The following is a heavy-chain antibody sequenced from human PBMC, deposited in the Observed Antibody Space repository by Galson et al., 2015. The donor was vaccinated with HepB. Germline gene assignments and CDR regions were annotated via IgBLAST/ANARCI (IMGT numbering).Heavy chain of an antibody. J-gene: IGHJ4*02. CDR2: VSPNNGNT. CDR1: GYSFNNYG. V-gene: IGHV1-18*01. D-gene: IGHD4-17*01. CDR3: ARDHRTMVTTFGY. Sequence: QSGAEVKKPGASVKVSCKTSGYSFNNYGVTWVRQAPGQGLEWMGWVSPNNGNTNYAQKFQGRVTMTTDTSTNTAYMELRSLRSDDTAVYYCARDHRTMVTTFGYWGQGTLVTVSS.